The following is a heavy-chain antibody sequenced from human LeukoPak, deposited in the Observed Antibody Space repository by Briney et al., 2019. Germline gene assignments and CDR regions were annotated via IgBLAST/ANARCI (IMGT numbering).Heavy chain of an antibody. D-gene: IGHD6-19*01. CDR3: ARRSSGFNWFDP. V-gene: IGHV4-39*01. CDR2: IYYSGST. J-gene: IGHJ5*02. Sequence: WVRQPPGKGLEWIGSIYYSGSTYYNPSLKSRVTISVDTPKNQFSLKLSSVTTADTAVYYCARRSSGFNWFDPWGQGTLVTVSS.